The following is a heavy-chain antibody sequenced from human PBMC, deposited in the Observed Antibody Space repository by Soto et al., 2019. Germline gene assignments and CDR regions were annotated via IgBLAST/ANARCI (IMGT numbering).Heavy chain of an antibody. CDR3: ARHDYGDYGQFDY. V-gene: IGHV1-2*02. D-gene: IGHD4-17*01. Sequence: GASVKVSCKSSGYTFSGYSMQWVRQAHGQGLELMGWINPRSGGTNYAQKFQGRVTMTRDTSISTAYMELSRLRSDDTAVYYCARHDYGDYGQFDYWGQGTLVTVSS. CDR2: INPRSGGT. CDR1: GYTFSGYS. J-gene: IGHJ4*02.